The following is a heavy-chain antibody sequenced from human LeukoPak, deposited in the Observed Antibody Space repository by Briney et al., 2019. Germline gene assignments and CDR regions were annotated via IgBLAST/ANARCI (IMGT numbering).Heavy chain of an antibody. CDR3: ARSLRGGYSYGDYYFDY. CDR1: GGSFSGYY. D-gene: IGHD5-18*01. CDR2: INHSGST. Sequence: SETLSLTCAVYGGSFSGYYWSWIRQPPGMGLEWIGEINHSGSTNYNPSLKSRVTISVDTSKNQFSLKLSSVTAADTAVYYCARSLRGGYSYGDYYFDYWGQGTLVTVSS. J-gene: IGHJ4*02. V-gene: IGHV4-34*01.